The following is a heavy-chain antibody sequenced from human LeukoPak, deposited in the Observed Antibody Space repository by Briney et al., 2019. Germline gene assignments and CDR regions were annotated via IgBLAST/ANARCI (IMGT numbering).Heavy chain of an antibody. CDR3: ARDSDSSNWPGGNWFDP. CDR1: GGSFSGYY. CDR2: INHSENT. J-gene: IGHJ5*02. V-gene: IGHV4-34*01. Sequence: PSETLSLTCAVYGGSFSGYYWSWIRQPLGKGLEWIGEINHSENTDYNPSLKSRVTISVDTSKNQLSLKLTSVTAADTAVYYCARDSDSSNWPGGNWFDPWGQGTLVTVSS. D-gene: IGHD6-13*01.